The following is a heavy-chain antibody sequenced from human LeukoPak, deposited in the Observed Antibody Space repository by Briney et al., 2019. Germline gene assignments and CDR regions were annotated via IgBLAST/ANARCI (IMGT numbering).Heavy chain of an antibody. V-gene: IGHV4-59*01. Sequence: SETLSLTCTVSGGPISSYYWSWIRQPPGKGLEWIGYIYYSGSTNYNPSLKSRVTISVDTSKNQFSLKLSSVTAADTAVYYCARGYDFWSGGPSNWFDPWGQGTLVTVSS. CDR2: IYYSGST. J-gene: IGHJ5*02. CDR3: ARGYDFWSGGPSNWFDP. CDR1: GGPISSYY. D-gene: IGHD3-3*01.